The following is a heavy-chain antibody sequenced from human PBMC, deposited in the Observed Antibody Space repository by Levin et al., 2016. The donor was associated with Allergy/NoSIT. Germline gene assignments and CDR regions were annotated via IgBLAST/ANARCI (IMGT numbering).Heavy chain of an antibody. CDR1: GGSFSDYY. J-gene: IGHJ4*02. V-gene: IGHV4-34*01. CDR3: ARALYGSGTL. D-gene: IGHD3-10*01. CDR2: VNHSGSA. Sequence: SETLSLTCAVYGGSFSDYYWHWIRQPPGKGMEWIGEVNHSGSANYNPSLKSRVTMSVDTSKNEFSLKLRSVTAADTAVYYCARALYGSGTLWGQGTLVTVSS.